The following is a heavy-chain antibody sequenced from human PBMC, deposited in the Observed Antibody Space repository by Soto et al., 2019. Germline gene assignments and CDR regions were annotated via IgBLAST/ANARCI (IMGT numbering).Heavy chain of an antibody. Sequence: ASVKVSCKASGYTFTSNAISWVRQAPGQGLEWMGWISSYNADAKYAQKFQDRVTMTTDTSTSTAYMELRSLTSDDTAVYYCARKNGYCSGGSCYFWFDPWGQGTPVTVSS. CDR1: GYTFTSNA. CDR2: ISSYNADA. J-gene: IGHJ5*02. V-gene: IGHV1-18*04. CDR3: ARKNGYCSGGSCYFWFDP. D-gene: IGHD2-15*01.